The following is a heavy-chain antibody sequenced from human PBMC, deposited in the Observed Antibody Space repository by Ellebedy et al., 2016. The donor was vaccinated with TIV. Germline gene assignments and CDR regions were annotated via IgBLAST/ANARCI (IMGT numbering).Heavy chain of an antibody. CDR1: GFTFSSYA. D-gene: IGHD1-26*01. CDR3: ARVIVGATGYGMDV. V-gene: IGHV3-30*07. Sequence: GGSLRLSCAASGFTFSSYAMHWVRQAPGKGLEWVAVISYDGGNKYYADSVKGRFTISRDNSKNTLYLQMNSLRAEDTAVYYCARVIVGATGYGMDVWGQGTTVTVSS. CDR2: ISYDGGNK. J-gene: IGHJ6*02.